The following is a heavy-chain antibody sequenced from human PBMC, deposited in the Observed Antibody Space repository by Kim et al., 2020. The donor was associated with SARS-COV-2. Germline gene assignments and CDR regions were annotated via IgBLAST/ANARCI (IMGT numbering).Heavy chain of an antibody. CDR2: ISYDGSNK. D-gene: IGHD5-12*01. Sequence: GGSLRLSCAASGFTFSSYGMPWVRQAPGKGLEWVAVISYDGSNKYYADSVKGRFTISRDNSKNTLYLQMNSLRAEDTAVYYCAKDLRSGYVRYYYYGMVVWGQGETVTVS. CDR1: GFTFSSYG. V-gene: IGHV3-30*18. CDR3: AKDLRSGYVRYYYYGMVV. J-gene: IGHJ6*02.